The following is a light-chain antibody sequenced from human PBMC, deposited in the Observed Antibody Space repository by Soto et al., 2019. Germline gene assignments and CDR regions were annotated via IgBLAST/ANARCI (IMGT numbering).Light chain of an antibody. CDR1: SSDVGAYDY. J-gene: IGLJ3*02. V-gene: IGLV2-14*01. Sequence: QSALTQPPSASGSPGQSVTISCTGTSSDVGAYDYVSWYQQHPGKAPKLMIYEVSNRPSGVSNRFSGSKSGNTASLTISGLQAEDEADYYCSSFTSSSTPRVFGGGTKLTVL. CDR3: SSFTSSSTPRV. CDR2: EVS.